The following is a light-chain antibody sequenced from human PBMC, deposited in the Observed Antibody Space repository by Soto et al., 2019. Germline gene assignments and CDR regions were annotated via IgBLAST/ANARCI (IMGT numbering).Light chain of an antibody. J-gene: IGKJ4*01. V-gene: IGKV1-9*01. CDR1: QGIATA. CDR2: AAS. Sequence: IQLTQSPSSLSASVGDRVTITCRASQGIATALVWYHQKPGKAPKLLIYAASTLQSGVPSRFSGSGSGTEFTLTISSLQPEDFATYYCQQLNSYPLTFGGGTKVEIK. CDR3: QQLNSYPLT.